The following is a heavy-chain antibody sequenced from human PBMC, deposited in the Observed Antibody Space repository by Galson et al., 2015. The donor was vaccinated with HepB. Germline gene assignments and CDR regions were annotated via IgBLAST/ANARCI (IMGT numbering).Heavy chain of an antibody. Sequence: SLRLSCAASGFTFSSYGMHWVRQAPGKGLEWVAVIWYDGSNKYYADSVKGRFTISRDNSKNTLYLQMNSLRAEDTAVYYCARDSKPHHCSSTSCWFPGKDYFDYWGQGTLVTVSS. D-gene: IGHD2-2*01. CDR2: IWYDGSNK. CDR3: ARDSKPHHCSSTSCWFPGKDYFDY. CDR1: GFTFSSYG. V-gene: IGHV3-33*01. J-gene: IGHJ4*02.